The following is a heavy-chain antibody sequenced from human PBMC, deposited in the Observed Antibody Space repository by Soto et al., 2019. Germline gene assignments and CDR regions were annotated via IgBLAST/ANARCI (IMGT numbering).Heavy chain of an antibody. V-gene: IGHV3-23*01. J-gene: IGHJ4*02. CDR2: ISGSGGST. Sequence: GGSLRLSCTASGFTFSRYAMSWVRQAPGKGLEWVSAISGSGGSTYYADSVKGRFTISRDNSKNTLYLQMNSLRAEDTAVYYCAKDRAYCSSTSCYEGETTYYFDYWGQGTLVTVSS. CDR3: AKDRAYCSSTSCYEGETTYYFDY. CDR1: GFTFSRYA. D-gene: IGHD2-2*01.